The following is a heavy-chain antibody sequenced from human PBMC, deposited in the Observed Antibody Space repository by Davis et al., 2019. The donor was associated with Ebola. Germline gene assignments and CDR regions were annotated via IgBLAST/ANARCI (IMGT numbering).Heavy chain of an antibody. CDR2: ILWDGSNK. CDR3: AGGDCSTTSCYKYNWFDP. Sequence: GESLKISCAASGFTFSNYAMHWVRQAPGKGLEWVAIILWDGSNKYYANSVKGRFTISRDNSKNTLYLEMNSLRVEDTAVYYCAGGDCSTTSCYKYNWFDPWGQGTLVTVSS. D-gene: IGHD2-2*02. J-gene: IGHJ5*02. CDR1: GFTFSNYA. V-gene: IGHV3-30-3*01.